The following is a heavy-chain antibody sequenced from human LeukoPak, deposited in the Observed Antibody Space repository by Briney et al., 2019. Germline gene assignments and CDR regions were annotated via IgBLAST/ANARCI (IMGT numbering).Heavy chain of an antibody. CDR3: ARLRARIAAAVDY. J-gene: IGHJ4*02. CDR2: ISPGDSDT. V-gene: IGHV5-51*01. CDR1: GYSFASYS. D-gene: IGHD6-13*01. Sequence: GESLKITCTGSGYSFASYSIGWLRQMPGKGLAMMGLISPGDSDTRYTPAFQGQVPISADKSISTAYLQWSSLKASDTTMYYCARLRARIAAAVDYWGQGTLVTVSS.